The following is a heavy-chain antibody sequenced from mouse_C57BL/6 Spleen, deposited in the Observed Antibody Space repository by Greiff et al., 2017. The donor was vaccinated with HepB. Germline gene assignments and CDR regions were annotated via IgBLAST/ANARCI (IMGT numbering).Heavy chain of an antibody. D-gene: IGHD2-5*01. CDR1: GFTFSDYG. CDR2: ISSGSSTI. J-gene: IGHJ4*01. V-gene: IGHV5-17*01. Sequence: EVKLMESGGGLVKPGGSLKLSCAASGFTFSDYGMHWVRQAPEKGLEWVAYISSGSSTIYYADTVKGRFTISRDNAKNTLFLQMTSLRSEDTAMYYCASTYSNYDLYAMDYWGQGTSVTVSS. CDR3: ASTYSNYDLYAMDY.